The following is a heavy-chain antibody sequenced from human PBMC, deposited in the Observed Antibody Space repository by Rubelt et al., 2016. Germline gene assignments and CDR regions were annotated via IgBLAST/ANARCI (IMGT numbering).Heavy chain of an antibody. D-gene: IGHD6-19*01. CDR3: TRHRIAVADY. CDR1: GFTFSGSA. CDR2: IRGKANSYAT. J-gene: IGHJ4*02. Sequence: GGSLKLSCAASGFTFSGSAMHWVRQASGKGLEWVGRIRGKANSYATAYAASVKGRFTISRDDSKNTAYLQMNSLRTEDTAVYYCTRHRIAVADYWGQGTLVTVSS. V-gene: IGHV3-73*01.